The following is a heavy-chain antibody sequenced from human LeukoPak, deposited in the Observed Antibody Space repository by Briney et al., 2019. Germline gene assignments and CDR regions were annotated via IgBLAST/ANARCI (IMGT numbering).Heavy chain of an antibody. CDR2: IYWNDDK. CDR1: GFSLSTSGMY. Sequence: SGPTLVKPTQTLTLTCTFSGFSLSTSGMYVGWIRQPPGKALEWPALIYWNDDKRYSPSLKSRPTITKDTSKNQVVLTMTNMDPVDTATYYCAHRNSDYRAFDIWGQGTMVTVSS. CDR3: AHRNSDYRAFDI. V-gene: IGHV2-5*01. D-gene: IGHD4-11*01. J-gene: IGHJ3*02.